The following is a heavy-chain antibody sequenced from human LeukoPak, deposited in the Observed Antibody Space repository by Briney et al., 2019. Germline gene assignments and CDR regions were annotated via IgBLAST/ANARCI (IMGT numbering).Heavy chain of an antibody. J-gene: IGHJ6*02. CDR1: GGSFSVYY. CDR3: ARGRDVGRSRGFIPYGMDV. Sequence: SETLSLTCAVSGGSFSVYYWGWLRQPPGKGLEWIGEVSDGGGTDYNPSLKSRVTMSVDTSKNQFSLRLSSVTAADTAVYYCARGRDVGRSRGFIPYGMDVWGQGTTVIVSS. D-gene: IGHD3-10*01. V-gene: IGHV4-34*01. CDR2: VSDGGGT.